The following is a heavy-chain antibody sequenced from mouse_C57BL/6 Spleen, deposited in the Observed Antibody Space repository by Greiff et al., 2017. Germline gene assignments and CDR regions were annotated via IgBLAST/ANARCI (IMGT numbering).Heavy chain of an antibody. J-gene: IGHJ4*01. CDR2: IYPGSGNT. V-gene: IGHV1-76*01. CDR1: GYTFTDYY. CDR3: ARQTSRGGGYAMDY. Sequence: QVQLKESGAELVRPGASVKLSCKASGYTFTDYYINWVKQRPGQGLEWIARIYPGSGNTYYNEKFKGKATLTAEKSSSTAYMQLSSLTSEDSAVYFCARQTSRGGGYAMDYWGQGTSVTVSS.